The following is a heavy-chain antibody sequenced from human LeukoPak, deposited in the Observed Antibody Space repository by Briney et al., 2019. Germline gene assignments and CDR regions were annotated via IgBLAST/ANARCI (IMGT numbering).Heavy chain of an antibody. V-gene: IGHV4-59*01. CDR2: IYYSGST. CDR1: GGSISSYY. Sequence: SETLSLTCTVSGGSISSYYWSLIRQPPGKGLEWIGYIYYSGSTNYNPSLKSRVTISVDTSKNQFSLKLSSVTAADTAVYYCARGDILTGYPDYWGQGTLVTVSS. D-gene: IGHD3-9*01. CDR3: ARGDILTGYPDY. J-gene: IGHJ4*02.